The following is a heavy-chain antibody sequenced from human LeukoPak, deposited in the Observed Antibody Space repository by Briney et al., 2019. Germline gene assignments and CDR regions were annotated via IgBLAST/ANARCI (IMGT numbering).Heavy chain of an antibody. V-gene: IGHV5-10-1*01. CDR1: GYSFTSYW. D-gene: IGHD2-21*02. J-gene: IGHJ4*02. CDR3: ARSGDIVVVTATPPDY. CDR2: IDPSDSYT. Sequence: PGESLRISCKWSGYSFTSYWISWVRQMPGKGLEWIGRIDPSDSYTNYSPSFQGHVTISADKSISTAYLQWSSLKASDTAMYYCARSGDIVVVTATPPDYWGQGTLVTVSS.